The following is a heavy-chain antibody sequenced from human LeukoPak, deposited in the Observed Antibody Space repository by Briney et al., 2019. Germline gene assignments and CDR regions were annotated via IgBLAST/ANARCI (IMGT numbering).Heavy chain of an antibody. V-gene: IGHV3-23*01. CDR2: ISGSGGST. J-gene: IGHJ5*02. D-gene: IGHD3-9*01. CDR3: AKDGAHYDILTGYSDWFDP. CDR1: GFTFSSYA. Sequence: GGSLRLSCAAPGFTFSSYAMSSVRQAPGKGLEWVSAISGSGGSTYYADSVKGRFTISRDNSKNTLYLKMNSLRAGDTAVYYCAKDGAHYDILTGYSDWFDPWGQGTLVTVSS.